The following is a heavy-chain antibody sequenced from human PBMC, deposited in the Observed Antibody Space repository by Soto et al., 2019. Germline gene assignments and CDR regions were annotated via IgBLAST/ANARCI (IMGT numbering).Heavy chain of an antibody. J-gene: IGHJ5*02. CDR1: GYTFTGYY. Sequence: ASVKVSCKASGYTFTGYYMHWVRQAPGQGLEWMGWINPNSGGTNYARKFQGRVTMTRDTSISTAYMELSRLRSDDTAVYYCARDKVAARRKGSNWFDPWGQGTRVTV. CDR3: ARDKVAARRKGSNWFDP. D-gene: IGHD6-6*01. CDR2: INPNSGGT. V-gene: IGHV1-2*02.